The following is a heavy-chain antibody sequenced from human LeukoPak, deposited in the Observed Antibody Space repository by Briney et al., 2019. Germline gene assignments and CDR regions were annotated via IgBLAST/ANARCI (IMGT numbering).Heavy chain of an antibody. V-gene: IGHV1-69*05. CDR3: ARSMNAITMVRGVIITSKDYYYYYYIDV. Sequence: GASVKVSCKASGGTFSSYAISWVRQAPGQGLEWMGGIIPIFGTANYAQKFQGRVTITTDESTSTAYMELSSLRSEDTAVYYCARSMNAITMVRGVIITSKDYYYYYYIDVWGKGTTVTVSS. J-gene: IGHJ6*03. D-gene: IGHD3-10*01. CDR2: IIPIFGTA. CDR1: GGTFSSYA.